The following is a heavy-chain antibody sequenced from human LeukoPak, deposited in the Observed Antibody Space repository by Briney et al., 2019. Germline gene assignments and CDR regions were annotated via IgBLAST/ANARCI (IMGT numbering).Heavy chain of an antibody. Sequence: PGGSLRLSCSASGFSFSDYDMNWFRQAPGKGLEGISSISGRSSHVYYGDSVKGRFSISRDNAMNSVFLQMNSLGVDDTAVYYCGRAFPPLRTASAGDLWGQGTLVTVSS. CDR1: GFSFSDYD. V-gene: IGHV3-21*01. J-gene: IGHJ4*02. D-gene: IGHD3-16*01. CDR2: ISGRSSHV. CDR3: GRAFPPLRTASAGDL.